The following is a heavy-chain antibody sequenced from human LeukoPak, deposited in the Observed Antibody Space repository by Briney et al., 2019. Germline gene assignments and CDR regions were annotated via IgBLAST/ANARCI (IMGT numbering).Heavy chain of an antibody. Sequence: GGSLRLSCAASGFTFSSYSMNWVRKAPGKGLEWVSSISSSSSYIYYADSVRGRFTISRDNAKNSLYLQMNSLRAEDTAVYYCARDRDYSNYPLWGQGTLVTVSS. D-gene: IGHD4-11*01. V-gene: IGHV3-21*01. CDR3: ARDRDYSNYPL. CDR2: ISSSSSYI. CDR1: GFTFSSYS. J-gene: IGHJ4*02.